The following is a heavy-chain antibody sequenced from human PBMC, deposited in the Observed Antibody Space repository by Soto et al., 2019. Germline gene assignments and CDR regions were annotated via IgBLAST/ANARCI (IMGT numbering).Heavy chain of an antibody. CDR1: GGTFSSYA. J-gene: IGHJ3*02. V-gene: IGHV1-69*13. D-gene: IGHD2-15*01. CDR3: ARVTSYCSGGSCYSSILAFDI. Sequence: SVKVSCKASGGTFSSYAISWVRQAPGQGLEWMGGIIPIFGTANYAQKFQGRVTITADESTSTAYMELSSLRSEDTAVYYCARVTSYCSGGSCYSSILAFDIWGQGTMVTVSS. CDR2: IIPIFGTA.